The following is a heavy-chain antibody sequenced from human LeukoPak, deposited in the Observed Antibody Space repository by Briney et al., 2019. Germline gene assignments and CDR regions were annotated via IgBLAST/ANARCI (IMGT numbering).Heavy chain of an antibody. Sequence: ASVKVSCKASGYTFTSYYMHWVRQAPGQGLEWMGIINPSGGSTSYAQKFQGRVTMTRDTSTSTVYMELSSLRSEDTAVYYCARGEETVAHGYTYFDYWGQGTLVTVSS. CDR1: GYTFTSYY. D-gene: IGHD5-12*01. CDR2: INPSGGST. J-gene: IGHJ4*02. V-gene: IGHV1-46*01. CDR3: ARGEETVAHGYTYFDY.